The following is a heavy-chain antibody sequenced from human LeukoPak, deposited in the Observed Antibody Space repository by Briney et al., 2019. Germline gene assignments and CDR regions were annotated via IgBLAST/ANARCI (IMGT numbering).Heavy chain of an antibody. CDR3: ARSLGTHSSGLAGV. CDR2: IYYSGST. CDR1: GGSISSYY. D-gene: IGHD5-18*01. Sequence: SETLSLTCSVSGGSISSYYWSWIRQPPGKGLEWIGYIYYSGSTNYNPSLTSRVTISVDTSKDQFSLKLSSVTAADTAVYYCARSLGTHSSGLAGVWGQGTLVTVSS. V-gene: IGHV4-59*01. J-gene: IGHJ4*02.